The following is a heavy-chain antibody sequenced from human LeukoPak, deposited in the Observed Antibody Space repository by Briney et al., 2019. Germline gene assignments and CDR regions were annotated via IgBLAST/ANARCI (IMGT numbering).Heavy chain of an antibody. Sequence: GGSLRLSCAASGFTFSHSWMSWVRQAPGKGLERVASIKQDGSQKYYGYSVKGRFTISRDNAKNSLYLQMNSLRAEDTAVYYCARDLYYGSGSYYDWFDPWGQGTLVTVSS. D-gene: IGHD3-10*01. V-gene: IGHV3-7*01. CDR1: GFTFSHSW. CDR3: ARDLYYGSGSYYDWFDP. J-gene: IGHJ5*02. CDR2: IKQDGSQK.